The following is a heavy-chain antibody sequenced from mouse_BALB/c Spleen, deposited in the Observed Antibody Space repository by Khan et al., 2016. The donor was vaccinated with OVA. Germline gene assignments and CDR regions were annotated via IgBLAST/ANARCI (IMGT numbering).Heavy chain of an antibody. J-gene: IGHJ4*01. CDR3: SSRDFYTLDS. Sequence: QIQLVQSGPELKKPGETVKISCKASGYTFTDYSMHWVKQAPGKGLKWMGWINTETGEPTYADDFKGRFAFSLETSTTTAYLQINNLKNEDTATYCCSSRDFYTLDSWGHGTSVTVSS. V-gene: IGHV9-2-1*01. CDR1: GYTFTDYS. D-gene: IGHD2-1*01. CDR2: INTETGEP.